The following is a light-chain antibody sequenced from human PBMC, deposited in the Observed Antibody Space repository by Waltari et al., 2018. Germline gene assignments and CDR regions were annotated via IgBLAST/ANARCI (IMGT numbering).Light chain of an antibody. CDR1: SSDVGGDNY. CDR3: SSYGGSNNFV. J-gene: IGLJ1*01. V-gene: IGLV2-8*01. Sequence: QSALTQPPSASGSPGQSVTISCTGTSSDVGGDNYVSWYQQHPGKAPNLMIYEVTKRPSGVPDRFFGSKSGNTASLTVSGLQAEDEADYYCSSYGGSNNFVFGTGTKVTVL. CDR2: EVT.